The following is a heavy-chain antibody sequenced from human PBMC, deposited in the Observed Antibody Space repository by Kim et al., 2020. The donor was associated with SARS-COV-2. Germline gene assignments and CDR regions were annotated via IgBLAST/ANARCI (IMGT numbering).Heavy chain of an antibody. D-gene: IGHD3-22*01. J-gene: IGHJ4*02. Sequence: GGSLRLSCAASGFTFSDYYMSWIRQAPGKGLEWVSYISSSGSTIYYADSVKGRFTISRDNAKNSLYLQMNSLRAEDTAVYYCAGGRYYGSSGYYYRYGYWGQGTLVTVSS. V-gene: IGHV3-11*01. CDR2: ISSSGSTI. CDR3: AGGRYYGSSGYYYRYGY. CDR1: GFTFSDYY.